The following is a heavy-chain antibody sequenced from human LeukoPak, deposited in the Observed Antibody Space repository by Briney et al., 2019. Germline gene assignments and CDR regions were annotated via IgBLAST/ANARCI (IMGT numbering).Heavy chain of an antibody. CDR1: GFTFTNSA. V-gene: IGHV1-58*02. D-gene: IGHD4-17*01. Sequence: SVKVSCKASGFTFTNSAMQWVRQARGQHLEWIGRIVVGSGNTDYAQRFQERVTISRDMSTSTAYMELSSLRSEDTAVYYCAAATFTDGDLPGYYYYGMDVWGQGTTVTVSS. CDR3: AAATFTDGDLPGYYYYGMDV. CDR2: IVVGSGNT. J-gene: IGHJ6*02.